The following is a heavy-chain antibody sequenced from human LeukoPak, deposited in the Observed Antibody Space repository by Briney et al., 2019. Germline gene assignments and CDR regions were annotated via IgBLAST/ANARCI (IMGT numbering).Heavy chain of an antibody. J-gene: IGHJ4*02. V-gene: IGHV3-23*01. CDR2: ISGRGGGA. CDR3: AKEVGEETSSPASD. D-gene: IGHD6-13*01. CDR1: GFTFNKYA. Sequence: AGGSLRLSCAGSGFTFNKYAMSWVRQAPGKGLEWVSAISGRGGGAYYADSVKGRFTISRDNSKNTLYLHMNSLRAEDTAIYYCAKEVGEETSSPASDWGQGALVTVSS.